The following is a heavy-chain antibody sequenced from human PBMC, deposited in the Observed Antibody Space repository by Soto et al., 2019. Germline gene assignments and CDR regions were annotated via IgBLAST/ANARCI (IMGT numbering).Heavy chain of an antibody. Sequence: SETLSLTCAVYGGSFSGYYWSWIRQPPGKGLEWIGEINHSGSTTYNPSLKSRVTISVDTSKNQFSLKLSSVTAADTAVYYCASLGSSSSNAFDIWGQGTIVTVSS. V-gene: IGHV4-34*01. CDR2: INHSGST. D-gene: IGHD6-13*01. CDR3: ASLGSSSSNAFDI. CDR1: GGSFSGYY. J-gene: IGHJ3*02.